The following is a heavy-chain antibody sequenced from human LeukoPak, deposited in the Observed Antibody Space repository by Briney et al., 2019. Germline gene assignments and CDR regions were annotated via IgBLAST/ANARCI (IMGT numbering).Heavy chain of an antibody. CDR1: GFIFSSYS. V-gene: IGHV3-48*01. CDR3: ATDRDPESTYCSSTSCYVMKFDP. J-gene: IGHJ5*02. D-gene: IGHD2-2*01. Sequence: PGGSLRLSCAASGFIFSSYSMNWVRQAPGKGLEWVSYISSSSSTIYYADSVKGRFTISRDNAKNSLYLQMNRLRAEDTAVYYCATDRDPESTYCSSTSCYVMKFDPWGQGTLVTVSP. CDR2: ISSSSSTI.